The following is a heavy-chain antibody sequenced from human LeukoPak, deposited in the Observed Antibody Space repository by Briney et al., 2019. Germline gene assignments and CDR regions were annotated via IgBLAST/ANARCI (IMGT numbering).Heavy chain of an antibody. J-gene: IGHJ6*02. CDR1: GGSISSSSYY. D-gene: IGHD6-13*01. CDR2: IYYSGST. CDR3: ARDRIAALIGPSYGMDV. V-gene: IGHV4-39*07. Sequence: PSETLSLTCTVSGGSISSSSYYWGWIRQPPGKGLEWIGSIYYSGSTNYNPSLKSRVTISVDTSKNQFSLKLSSVTAADTAVYYCARDRIAALIGPSYGMDVWGQGTTVTVSS.